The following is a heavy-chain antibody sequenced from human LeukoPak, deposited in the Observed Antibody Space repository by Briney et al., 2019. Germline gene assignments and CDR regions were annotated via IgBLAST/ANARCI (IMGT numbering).Heavy chain of an antibody. J-gene: IGHJ5*02. CDR2: IYYSGST. D-gene: IGHD6-19*01. CDR3: ARHTFLRDSSGWYGWFDP. V-gene: IGHV4-59*08. Sequence: QASETLSLTCTVSGGSISSYYWSWIRQPPGKGLEWIGYIYYSGSTNYNPSLKSRVTISVDTSKNQFPLKLSSVTAADTAVYYCARHTFLRDSSGWYGWFDPWGQGTLVTVSS. CDR1: GGSISSYY.